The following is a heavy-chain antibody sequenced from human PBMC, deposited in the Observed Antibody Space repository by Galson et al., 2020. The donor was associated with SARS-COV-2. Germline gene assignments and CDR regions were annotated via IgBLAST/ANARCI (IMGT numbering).Heavy chain of an antibody. CDR1: GGTFSSYA. V-gene: IGHV1-69*13. D-gene: IGHD3-3*01. CDR2: IIPIFGTA. CDR3: ARDAVYDFWSGAWFDT. J-gene: IGHJ5*02. Sequence: SVKVSCKASGGTFSSYAISWVRQAPGQGLEWMGGIIPIFGTANYAQKFQGRVTITADESTSTAYMELSNLRSEDTAVYYCARDAVYDFWSGAWFDTWGQGTLVTVSS.